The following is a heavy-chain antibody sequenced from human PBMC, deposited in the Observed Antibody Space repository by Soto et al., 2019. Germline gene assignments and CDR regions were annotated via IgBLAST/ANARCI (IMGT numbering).Heavy chain of an antibody. Sequence: QGHLLQSGGGVVRPGRSLTLSCAASGFNFNNHGSNWVRQAPGKALELVAVIWHDGSEEYYGDSVKGRFTISRDNFKNTLSLRMNSPRVEETAICYRARDVGYCPRPTCYSGFASWGQGSLVTVSS. V-gene: IGHV3-33*01. CDR1: GFNFNNHG. CDR2: IWHDGSEE. CDR3: ARDVGYCPRPTCYSGFAS. J-gene: IGHJ4*02. D-gene: IGHD2-15*01.